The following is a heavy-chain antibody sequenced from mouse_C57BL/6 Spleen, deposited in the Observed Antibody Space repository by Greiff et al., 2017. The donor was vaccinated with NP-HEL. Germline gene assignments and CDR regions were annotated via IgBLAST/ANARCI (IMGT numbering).Heavy chain of an antibody. CDR2: IDPSDSFT. CDR1: GYTFTSYW. CDR3: ARSDDYNFDY. V-gene: IGHV1-69*01. J-gene: IGHJ2*01. Sequence: QVQLQQPGAELVMPGASVKLSCKASGYTFTSYWMHWVKQRPGQGLEWIGEIDPSDSFTNYNQKFKGQSTLTVDKSSSTAYRQLSSLTSEDSAVYYCARSDDYNFDYWGQGTTLTVSS. D-gene: IGHD2-4*01.